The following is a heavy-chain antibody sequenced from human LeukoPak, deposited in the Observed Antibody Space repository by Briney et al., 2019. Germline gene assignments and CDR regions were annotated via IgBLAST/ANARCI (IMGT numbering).Heavy chain of an antibody. Sequence: ASVKVSCKASGGTFSTSAISWVRQAPGQGLEWMGGIIPIFGTVNYAQKFQGRVTITADKSTSTAYMELSSLRSEDTAVYYCASMAHYDSSGYQLQNDYWGQGTLVTVS. CDR3: ASMAHYDSSGYQLQNDY. D-gene: IGHD3-22*01. CDR2: IIPIFGTV. V-gene: IGHV1-69*06. CDR1: GGTFSTSA. J-gene: IGHJ4*02.